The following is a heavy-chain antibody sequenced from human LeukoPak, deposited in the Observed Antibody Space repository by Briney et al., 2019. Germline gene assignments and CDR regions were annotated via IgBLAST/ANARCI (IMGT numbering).Heavy chain of an antibody. J-gene: IGHJ4*02. Sequence: GGSLRLSCAASGFTFSSYGMHWVRQAPGKGLEWVAFIRYDGSNKYYADSVKGRFTISRDNSKNTLYLQMNSLRAEDTAVYYCAKDLGYYDSSGYLDYWGQGTLVTASS. CDR3: AKDLGYYDSSGYLDY. CDR1: GFTFSSYG. V-gene: IGHV3-30*02. CDR2: IRYDGSNK. D-gene: IGHD3-22*01.